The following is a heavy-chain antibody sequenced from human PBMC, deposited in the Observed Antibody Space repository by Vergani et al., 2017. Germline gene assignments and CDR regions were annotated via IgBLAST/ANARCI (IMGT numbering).Heavy chain of an antibody. CDR2: ISYDGSNK. J-gene: IGHJ3*01. D-gene: IGHD4-23*01. CDR1: GLTFSSYA. V-gene: IGHV3-30*04. Sequence: QVQLVESGGGVVQPGRSLRLSCAAFGLTFSSYAMTWVRQAPGKGLEWVAVISYDGSNKYYADSVKGRFTIARANSKNTLYLQMNSLRAEDTAVYYCARSGGLTDAFDVWGQGRMVTVSS. CDR3: ARSGGLTDAFDV.